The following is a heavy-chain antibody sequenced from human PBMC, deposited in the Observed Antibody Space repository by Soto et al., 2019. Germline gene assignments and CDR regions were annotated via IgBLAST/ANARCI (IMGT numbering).Heavy chain of an antibody. D-gene: IGHD3-3*01. CDR1: GGSIRSHN. Sequence: QVQLQESGPGLVKPSETLSLTCSVPGGSIRSHNWSWIRQPPGKGLEWIGCMYYSAMTEYNPSLTSRVTISADTSNNQVSLKLSSVPAADTAVYYCARHPFDSGKGYPYDYCVDVWGKGTAVTVSS. CDR2: MYYSAMT. J-gene: IGHJ6*03. CDR3: ARHPFDSGKGYPYDYCVDV. V-gene: IGHV4-59*08.